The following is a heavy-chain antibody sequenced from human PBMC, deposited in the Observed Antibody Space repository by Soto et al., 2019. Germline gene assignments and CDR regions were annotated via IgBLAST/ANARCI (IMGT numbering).Heavy chain of an antibody. CDR3: ATATRDIWFGELADYYYYGMDV. CDR2: FDPEDGET. V-gene: IGHV1-24*01. J-gene: IGHJ6*02. Sequence: ASVKVSCKVSGYTLTELSMNWVRQAPGKGLEWMGGFDPEDGETIYAQKFQGRVTMTEDTSTDTAYMELSSLRSEDTAVYYCATATRDIWFGELADYYYYGMDVWGQGTTVTVSS. D-gene: IGHD3-10*01. CDR1: GYTLTELS.